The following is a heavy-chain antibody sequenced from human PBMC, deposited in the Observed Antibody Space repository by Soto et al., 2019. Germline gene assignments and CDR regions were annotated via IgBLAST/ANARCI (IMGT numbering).Heavy chain of an antibody. V-gene: IGHV4-30-2*01. CDR2: IYHSGST. CDR3: ARGLVYYYDSSGYFDY. D-gene: IGHD3-22*01. Sequence: PSETLSLTCAVSGGSISSGGYSWSWIRQPPGKGLEWIGYIYHSGSTYYNPSLKSRVTISVDRSKNQFSLKLSSVTAADTAVYYCARGLVYYYDSSGYFDYWGQGTLVTVSS. CDR1: GGSISSGGYS. J-gene: IGHJ4*02.